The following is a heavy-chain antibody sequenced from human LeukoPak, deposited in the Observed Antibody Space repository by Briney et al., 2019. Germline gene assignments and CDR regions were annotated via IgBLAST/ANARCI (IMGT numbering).Heavy chain of an antibody. CDR2: ISGSGGST. J-gene: IGHJ4*02. V-gene: IGHV3-23*01. Sequence: GGSLRLSCAASGFTFSSYAMSWVRQAPGKGLEWVSAISGSGGSTYYADSVKGRFTISRDNAKNSLFLQMNGLRAEDTAVYYCALRLLGEYDYFDYWGQGTLVTVSS. CDR1: GFTFSSYA. D-gene: IGHD2/OR15-2a*01. CDR3: ALRLLGEYDYFDY.